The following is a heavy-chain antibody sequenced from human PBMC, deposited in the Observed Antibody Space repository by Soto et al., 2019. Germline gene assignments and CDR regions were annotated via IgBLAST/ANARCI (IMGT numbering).Heavy chain of an antibody. CDR2: IYYSGST. D-gene: IGHD3-10*01. V-gene: IGHV4-61*01. Sequence: SETLSLTCTVSGGSVSSGSYYWSWIRQPPGKGLEWIGYIYYSGSTNYNPSLKSRVTISVDTSKNQFSLKLSSVTAADTAVYYCAREGGDGYYYYGMDVWGQGTTVTVSS. CDR3: AREGGDGYYYYGMDV. CDR1: GGSVSSGSYY. J-gene: IGHJ6*02.